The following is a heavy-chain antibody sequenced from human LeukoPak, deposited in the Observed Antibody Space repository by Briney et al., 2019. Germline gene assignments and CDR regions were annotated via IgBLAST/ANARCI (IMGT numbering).Heavy chain of an antibody. CDR1: GYSFTSYW. V-gene: IGHV5-51*01. D-gene: IGHD3-22*01. CDR3: ARQRSYYESSGYYYAFDI. J-gene: IGHJ3*02. Sequence: GESLKISCKGSGYSFTSYWIGWVRQMPGKGLEWMGIIYPGDSDTRYSPSFQGQVTISADKSISTAYLQWSSLKASDTAMYYCARQRSYYESSGYYYAFDIWGQGTMVTVSS. CDR2: IYPGDSDT.